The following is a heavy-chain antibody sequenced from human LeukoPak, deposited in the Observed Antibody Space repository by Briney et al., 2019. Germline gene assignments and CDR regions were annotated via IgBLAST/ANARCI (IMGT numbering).Heavy chain of an antibody. CDR3: ARQPVHPSYGVETWFDP. D-gene: IGHD1-26*01. Sequence: GESLEISCKGSGYSFTSYWIGWVRQMPGKGLEWMGIIYPGDSDTRYSPSFQGQVTISADKSISTAYLQWSSLKASDTAMYYCARQPVHPSYGVETWFDPWGQGTLVTVSS. V-gene: IGHV5-51*01. J-gene: IGHJ5*02. CDR1: GYSFTSYW. CDR2: IYPGDSDT.